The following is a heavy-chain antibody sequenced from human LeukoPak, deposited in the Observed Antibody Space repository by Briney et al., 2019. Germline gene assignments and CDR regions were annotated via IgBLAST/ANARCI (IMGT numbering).Heavy chain of an antibody. D-gene: IGHD3-22*01. V-gene: IGHV3-23*01. CDR1: GFTFSNYA. CDR3: ASRNYYDSSGYYYYYFDY. CDR2: ISGSGTST. J-gene: IGHJ4*02. Sequence: PGGSLRLSCAASGFTFSNYAMSWVRQAPGKGLEWVSGISGSGTSTYYADSVKGRFTISGDNSKNTLYLQMNSLRAEDTAVYYCASRNYYDSSGYYYYYFDYWGQGILVTVSS.